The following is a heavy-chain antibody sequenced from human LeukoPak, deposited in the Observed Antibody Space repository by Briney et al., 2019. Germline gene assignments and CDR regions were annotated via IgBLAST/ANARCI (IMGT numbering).Heavy chain of an antibody. V-gene: IGHV1-58*01. CDR1: GFTFTSSA. CDR2: IVVGSGNT. Sequence: TSVKVSCKASGFTFTSSAVQRVRQARGQRLEWIGWIVVGSGNTNYAQKFQERVTITRDMSTSTAYMELSSLRSEDTAVYYCAANGTTYYYDSSGYYVKQNFDYWGQGTLVTVSS. CDR3: AANGTTYYYDSSGYYVKQNFDY. J-gene: IGHJ4*02. D-gene: IGHD3-22*01.